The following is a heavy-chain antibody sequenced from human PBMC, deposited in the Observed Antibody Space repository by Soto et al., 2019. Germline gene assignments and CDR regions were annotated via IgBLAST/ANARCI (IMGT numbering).Heavy chain of an antibody. CDR2: IKRKTDGGTA. J-gene: IGHJ4*02. CDR1: GFTFSNAW. CDR3: TTLLMVYASHPDF. V-gene: IGHV3-15*07. D-gene: IGHD2-8*01. Sequence: EVQVVESGGGLVKPGRSLRLSCAVSGFTFSNAWLNWVRQAPGKGLEWVGRIKRKTDGGTADYAAPVKGRFTISRDDSKNTLYLQKHSLKTEDTAVDYCTTLLMVYASHPDFRGQGTLVTVSP.